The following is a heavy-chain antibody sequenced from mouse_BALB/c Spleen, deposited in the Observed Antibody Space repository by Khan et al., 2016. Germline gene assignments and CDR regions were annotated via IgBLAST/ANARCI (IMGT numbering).Heavy chain of an antibody. CDR2: IWSDGST. CDR1: GFSLTSYG. D-gene: IGHD2-3*01. J-gene: IGHJ4*01. Sequence: QVQLKQSGPGLVAHSQSLSITCTVSGFSLTSYGVHWVRQPPGKGLEWLVVIWSDGSTTYNSALKSRLSISKDNSKSQVFLKMNSLQTDDTAMYYCARRDDGGGAMDYWGQGTSVTVSS. CDR3: ARRDDGGGAMDY. V-gene: IGHV2-6*02.